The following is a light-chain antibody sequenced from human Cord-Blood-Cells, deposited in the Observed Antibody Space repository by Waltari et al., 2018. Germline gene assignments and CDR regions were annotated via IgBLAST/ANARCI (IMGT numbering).Light chain of an antibody. V-gene: IGKV3-15*01. J-gene: IGKJ3*01. CDR1: QSVSSN. CDR2: GAS. Sequence: EIVMTQSPATLSVSPGERATLPCRASQSVSSNLAWYQQKPGQALRLLIYGASTRATGIPARFSGSGSGTEFTLTISSLQSEDFAVYYCQQYNNWPPFTFGPGTKVDIK. CDR3: QQYNNWPPFT.